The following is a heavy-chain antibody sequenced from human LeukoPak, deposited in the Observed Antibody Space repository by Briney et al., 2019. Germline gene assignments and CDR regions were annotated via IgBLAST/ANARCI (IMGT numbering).Heavy chain of an antibody. CDR2: IYYSGST. J-gene: IGHJ4*02. V-gene: IGHV4-59*08. CDR3: ARHEYYPGDFDY. Sequence: TSETLSLTCTVSNGSISSYYWSWIRQPPGKGLEWIGYIYYSGSTNYNPSLKSRVTISVDTSKNQFSLKLSSVTAADTAVYYCARHEYYPGDFDYWGQGTLVTVSS. D-gene: IGHD3-10*01. CDR1: NGSISSYY.